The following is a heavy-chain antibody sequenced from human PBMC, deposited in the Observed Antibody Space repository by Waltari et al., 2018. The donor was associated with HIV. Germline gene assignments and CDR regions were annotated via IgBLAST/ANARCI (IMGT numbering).Heavy chain of an antibody. CDR3: ARDGGSPPNRWFDP. CDR2: ISSSSNFI. J-gene: IGHJ5*02. V-gene: IGHV3-21*01. D-gene: IGHD1-26*01. Sequence: EVHLVESGGGLVKRGGSLRLPCAALRFSFCIYCMNWGRQAPGKGLEWVSSISSSSNFIYYADSVKGRFTISRDNAKNSLYLQMNSLRAEDMAVYYCARDGGSPPNRWFDPWGQGTLVTVSS. CDR1: RFSFCIYC.